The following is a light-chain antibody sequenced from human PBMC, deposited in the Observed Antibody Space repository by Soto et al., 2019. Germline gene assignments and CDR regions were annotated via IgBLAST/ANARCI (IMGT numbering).Light chain of an antibody. CDR2: GAS. J-gene: IGKJ4*01. CDR1: QSVSSSY. CDR3: QQYGSSFT. V-gene: IGKV3-20*01. Sequence: EIVLTQSPGTLSLSPGERATLSCRASQSVSSSYLAWYQQKPGQAPRLLIYGASSRVTGIPDRFSGSGSGTDFTLTISRLEPEEFAVYDCQQYGSSFTFGGGPKVEIK.